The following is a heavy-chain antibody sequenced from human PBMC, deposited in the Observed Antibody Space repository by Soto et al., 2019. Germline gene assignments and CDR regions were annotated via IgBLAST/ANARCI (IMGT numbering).Heavy chain of an antibody. V-gene: IGHV4-61*05. J-gene: IGHJ4*02. D-gene: IGHD2-2*01. CDR2: IYYSGST. CDR1: GGSISSATYF. Sequence: SETLSLTCTVSGGSISSATYFWAWIRQAPGKGLEWIGYIYYSGSTNYNPSLKSRVTISVDTSKNQFSLKLSSVTAADTAVYYCAGGYCSSTSCYGEDYWGQGTLVTVSS. CDR3: AGGYCSSTSCYGEDY.